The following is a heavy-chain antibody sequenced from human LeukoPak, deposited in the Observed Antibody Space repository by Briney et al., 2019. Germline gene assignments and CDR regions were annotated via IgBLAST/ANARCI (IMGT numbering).Heavy chain of an antibody. V-gene: IGHV4-30-4*07. J-gene: IGHJ4*02. D-gene: IGHD4-17*01. CDR3: ARDKNEGDYGDYPETYFDY. CDR2: IHDSGST. CDR1: GDSISSGGYS. Sequence: SETLSLTCVVSGDSISSGGYSWSWIRQTPGKGLEWIAYIHDSGSTYNNPSLKSRLSISIDTSKNQFSLKLNSVTAADTAVYYCARDKNEGDYGDYPETYFDYWGQGTLVTVSS.